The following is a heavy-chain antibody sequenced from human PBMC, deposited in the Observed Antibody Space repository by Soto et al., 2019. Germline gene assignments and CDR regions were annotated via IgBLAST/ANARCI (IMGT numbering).Heavy chain of an antibody. V-gene: IGHV4-31*03. CDR3: AREEGGGYDHRWFDP. CDR2: FYDSGST. D-gene: IGHD5-12*01. J-gene: IGHJ5*02. Sequence: QVQLQESGPGLVKPSQTLSLTCTVSGGSISSSGYYWSWIRQHPGKGLEWIGYFYDSGSTYYNPSLKSRVTISVDTSKNQFSLKLSSVTAADTAVYYCAREEGGGYDHRWFDPWGQGTLVTVSS. CDR1: GGSISSSGYY.